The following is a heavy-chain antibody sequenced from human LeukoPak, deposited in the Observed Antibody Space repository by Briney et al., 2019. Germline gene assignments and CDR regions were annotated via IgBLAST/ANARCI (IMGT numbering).Heavy chain of an antibody. J-gene: IGHJ4*02. V-gene: IGHV3-23*01. D-gene: IGHD3-22*01. Sequence: GGSLRLSCAASGFTFSTYAMSWVRQAPGKGLEWVSAISGSGGSTYYADSVKGRFTISRDNSKNTLYLQMNSLRAEDTAVYYCAKVTYYYDSSDFDYWGQGTLVTVSS. CDR2: ISGSGGST. CDR3: AKVTYYYDSSDFDY. CDR1: GFTFSTYA.